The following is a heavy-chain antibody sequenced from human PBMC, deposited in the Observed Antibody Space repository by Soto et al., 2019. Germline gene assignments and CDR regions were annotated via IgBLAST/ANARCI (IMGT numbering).Heavy chain of an antibody. D-gene: IGHD6-19*01. Sequence: EVQLVESGGGLVQPGGSLRLSCAASGFTFSSYEMNWVRQAPGKGLEWGSYISSSGSTIYYADSVKGRFTISRDNAKNSLYLKMNSLRAEDTAVYYCARDNIEVAGRYYFDYWGQGTLVTVSS. CDR1: GFTFSSYE. CDR2: ISSSGSTI. V-gene: IGHV3-48*03. CDR3: ARDNIEVAGRYYFDY. J-gene: IGHJ4*02.